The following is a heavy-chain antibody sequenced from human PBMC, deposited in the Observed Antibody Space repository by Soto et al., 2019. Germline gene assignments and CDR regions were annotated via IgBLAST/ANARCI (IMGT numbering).Heavy chain of an antibody. D-gene: IGHD5-12*01. CDR3: ARQVAPYHSSDS. CDR2: ISGSGDIT. Sequence: PGGSLRLSCAASGFTFSRFAMAWVRQGPGKGLHWVSTISGSGDITYYADSVEGRFTISRDNSKNTLSLQMNSLRAEDTAVYYCARQVAPYHSSDSWGQGTLVTVSS. V-gene: IGHV3-23*01. J-gene: IGHJ4*02. CDR1: GFTFSRFA.